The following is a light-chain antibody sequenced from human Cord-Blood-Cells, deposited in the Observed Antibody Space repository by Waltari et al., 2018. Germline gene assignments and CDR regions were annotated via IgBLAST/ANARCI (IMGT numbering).Light chain of an antibody. J-gene: IGKJ4*01. CDR1: QSISSY. CDR3: QRSYSTPPLT. CDR2: AAS. V-gene: IGKV1-39*01. Sequence: DIQMTQSPSSLSASVGDRVTITCRASQSISSYLNWYQQKPGKAPKPLIYAASSLQSGDPARFTPRRSGTEFTLTISSLQPEDLATYYSQRSYSTPPLTFGGGTKVEIK.